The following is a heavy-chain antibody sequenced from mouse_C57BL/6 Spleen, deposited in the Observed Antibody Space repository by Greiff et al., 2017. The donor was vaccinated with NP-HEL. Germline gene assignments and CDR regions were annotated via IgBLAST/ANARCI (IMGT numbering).Heavy chain of an antibody. V-gene: IGHV1-26*01. D-gene: IGHD6-2*01. CDR3: ARHHLFFDY. Sequence: VQLQQSGPELVKPGASVKISCKASGYTFTDYYMNWVKQSHGKSLEWIGDINPNNGGTSYNQKFKGKATLTVDKSSSTAYMELRSLTSEDSAVYYCARHHLFFDYWGQGTTLTVSS. J-gene: IGHJ2*01. CDR2: INPNNGGT. CDR1: GYTFTDYY.